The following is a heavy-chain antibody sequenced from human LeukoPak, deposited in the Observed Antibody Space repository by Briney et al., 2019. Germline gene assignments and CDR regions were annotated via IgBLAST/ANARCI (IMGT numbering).Heavy chain of an antibody. CDR3: ARYCSSTSCYEEIFDY. J-gene: IGHJ4*02. V-gene: IGHV1-46*01. CDR1: GYSFTNYY. D-gene: IGHD2-2*01. Sequence: GSVKVSCKASGYSFTNYYMHWVRQAAGQGLEWMGVINPSGGSSSYPQKFQGRVTMTRDTFTSTVYMELSSLRSEDTAVYYCARYCSSTSCYEEIFDYWGQGTLVTVSS. CDR2: INPSGGSS.